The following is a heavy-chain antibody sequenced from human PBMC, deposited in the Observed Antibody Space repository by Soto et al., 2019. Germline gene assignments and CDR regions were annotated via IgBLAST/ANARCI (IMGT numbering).Heavy chain of an antibody. CDR1: GYTLTDLS. Sequence: GASVKVSCKVSGYTLTDLSIHWVRQAPGKGLEWMGGFDREDGETIYAQKFQGRVTMTEDTSTDTAHMELSRLRSEDTAVYYCAHREGIVKPIIYFDYWGQGTLVTVSS. D-gene: IGHD1-26*01. V-gene: IGHV1-24*01. CDR2: FDREDGET. J-gene: IGHJ4*02. CDR3: AHREGIVKPIIYFDY.